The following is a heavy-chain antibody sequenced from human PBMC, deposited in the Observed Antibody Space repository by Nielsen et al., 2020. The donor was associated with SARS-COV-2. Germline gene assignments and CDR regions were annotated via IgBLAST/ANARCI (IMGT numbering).Heavy chain of an antibody. CDR1: GFTFSSYA. V-gene: IGHV3-30*04. CDR3: AKDPLGWLFHWFDP. Sequence: GGSLRLSCAASGFTFSSYAMHWVRQAPGKGLEWVAVISYDGSNKYYADSVKGRFTISRDNSKNTLYLQMNSLRAEDTAVYYCAKDPLGWLFHWFDPWGQGTLVTVSS. CDR2: ISYDGSNK. J-gene: IGHJ5*02. D-gene: IGHD3/OR15-3a*01.